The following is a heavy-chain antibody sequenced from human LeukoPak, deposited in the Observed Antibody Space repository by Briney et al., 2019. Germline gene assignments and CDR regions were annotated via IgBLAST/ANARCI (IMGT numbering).Heavy chain of an antibody. CDR1: GGSFSGYY. Sequence: SETLSLTCAVYGGSFSGYYWSWIRQPPGKGLEWIGEINRSGSTNYNPSLKSRVTISVDTSKNQFSLKLSSVTAADTAVYYCARVGYDSSNEWGQGTLVTVSS. D-gene: IGHD3-22*01. J-gene: IGHJ4*02. CDR3: ARVGYDSSNE. V-gene: IGHV4-34*01. CDR2: INRSGST.